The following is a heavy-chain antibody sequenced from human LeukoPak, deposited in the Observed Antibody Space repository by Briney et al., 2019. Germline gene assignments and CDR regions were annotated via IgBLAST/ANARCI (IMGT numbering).Heavy chain of an antibody. CDR3: ARGNVLRYFEWSPYYFDY. CDR2: IRYDGSNK. V-gene: IGHV3-30*02. CDR1: GFTFSSYG. Sequence: PGGSLRLSCAASGFTFSSYGMHWVRQAPGKGLEWVAFIRYDGSNKYYADSVKGRFTISRDNAKSSLYLQMNSLRAEDTAVYYCARGNVLRYFEWSPYYFDYWGQGTPVTVSS. J-gene: IGHJ4*02. D-gene: IGHD3-9*01.